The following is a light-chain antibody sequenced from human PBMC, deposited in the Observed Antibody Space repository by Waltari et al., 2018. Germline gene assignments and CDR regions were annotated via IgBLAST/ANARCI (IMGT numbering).Light chain of an antibody. CDR3: QTGGHGTWV. CDR2: VNSDGSH. CDR1: SGHSSNA. V-gene: IGLV4-69*01. Sequence: QLVLTQSPSASASLGASVKLTCPLSSGHSSNAIAWLQQRPEKGPRYLMKVNSDGSHTKGDEIPDRFSGSGSGAERYLTISRLQSEDEADYYCQTGGHGTWVFGGGTKLTVL. J-gene: IGLJ3*02.